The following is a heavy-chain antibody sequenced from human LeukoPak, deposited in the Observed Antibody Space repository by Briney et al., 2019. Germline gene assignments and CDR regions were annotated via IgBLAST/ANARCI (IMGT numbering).Heavy chain of an antibody. CDR2: IKQDGSEK. D-gene: IGHD4-17*01. Sequence: GGSLRLSCAASGFTLSKHWMTWVRQAPGKGLECVAIIKQDGSEKYYVNSVKGRFTISRDNAKNSLYLQMNSLRVEDTAVYYCARTTVTVSHFDYWGQGTLVTVSS. V-gene: IGHV3-7*03. CDR1: GFTLSKHW. CDR3: ARTTVTVSHFDY. J-gene: IGHJ4*02.